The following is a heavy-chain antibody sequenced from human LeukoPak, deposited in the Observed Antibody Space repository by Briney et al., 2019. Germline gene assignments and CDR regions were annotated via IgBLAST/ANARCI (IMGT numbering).Heavy chain of an antibody. D-gene: IGHD4-23*01. V-gene: IGHV3-30*03. J-gene: IGHJ4*02. CDR3: ARDYGGNPFDY. CDR1: GFTFSSYG. CDR2: ISYDGSNK. Sequence: GRSLRLSCAASGFTFSSYGMHWVRQAPGKGLEWVAVISYDGSNKYYADSVKGRFTISRDNSKNTLYLQMNSLRAEDTAVYYCARDYGGNPFDYWGQGTLVAVSS.